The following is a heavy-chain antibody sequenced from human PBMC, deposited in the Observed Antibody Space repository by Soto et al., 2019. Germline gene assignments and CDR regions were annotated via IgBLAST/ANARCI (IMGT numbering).Heavy chain of an antibody. D-gene: IGHD2-15*01. CDR3: ARDRGQIGYCSGGSCTTGI. Sequence: GASVKVSCKASGYTFTSYGISWVRQAPGQGLEWMGWISAYNGNTNYAQKLQGRVTMTTDTSTSTAYMELRSLRSDDTAVYYCARDRGQIGYCSGGSCTTGIWGQGTMVTVSS. J-gene: IGHJ3*02. V-gene: IGHV1-18*04. CDR1: GYTFTSYG. CDR2: ISAYNGNT.